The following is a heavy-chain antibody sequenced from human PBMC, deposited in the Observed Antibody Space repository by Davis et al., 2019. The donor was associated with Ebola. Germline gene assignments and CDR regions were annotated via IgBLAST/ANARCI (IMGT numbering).Heavy chain of an antibody. Sequence: ESLKISCAVSGVTFRNYVMSWIRQPPGKGLEWIGYLYRNGKTNYNSSLSSRVTISVDMSKSQVSLRLGSVTAADTAVYYCAREVRLPSGSYDYYYHGMDVWGRGTTVIVSS. CDR3: AREVRLPSGSYDYYYHGMDV. V-gene: IGHV4-59*01. J-gene: IGHJ6*02. D-gene: IGHD3-16*01. CDR2: LYRNGKT. CDR1: GVTFRNYV.